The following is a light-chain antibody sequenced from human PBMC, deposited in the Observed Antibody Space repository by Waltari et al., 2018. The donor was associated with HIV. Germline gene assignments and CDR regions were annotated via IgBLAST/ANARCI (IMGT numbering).Light chain of an antibody. V-gene: IGLV4-69*01. CDR1: SGHNSYA. J-gene: IGLJ3*02. Sequence: QLVLPQSPSASASLGASVQLTCTLSSGHNSYAIAWHQQQPEKGPRYLMKLKSDGSHKKGDGIPDRFSGSSSGAERYLTISSLQSEDEADYYCQTWATGIRVFGGGTKLTVL. CDR3: QTWATGIRV. CDR2: LKSDGSH.